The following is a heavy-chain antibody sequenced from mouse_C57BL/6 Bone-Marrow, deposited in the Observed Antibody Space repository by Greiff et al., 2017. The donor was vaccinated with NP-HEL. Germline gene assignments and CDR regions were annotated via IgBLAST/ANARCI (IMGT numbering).Heavy chain of an antibody. V-gene: IGHV1-69*01. Sequence: QVQLKQPGAELVMPGASVKLSCKASGYTFTSYWMHWVKQRPGQGLEWIGEIDPSDSYTNYNQKFKGKSTLTVDKSSSTAYMQLSSLTSEDSAVYYCAIYGAMDYWGQGTSVTGSS. CDR1: GYTFTSYW. CDR3: AIYGAMDY. J-gene: IGHJ4*01. D-gene: IGHD1-1*01. CDR2: IDPSDSYT.